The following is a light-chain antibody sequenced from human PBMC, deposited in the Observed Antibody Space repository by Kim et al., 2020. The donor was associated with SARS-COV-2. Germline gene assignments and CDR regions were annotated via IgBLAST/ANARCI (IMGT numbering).Light chain of an antibody. CDR2: KDS. CDR3: QSADKSGTFVI. V-gene: IGLV3-25*03. J-gene: IGLJ2*01. Sequence: SPGQTSRITCSAHGLVNQFAYWDQQRRGQASVLVIYKDSERPAGISERFSGSSAGTTVTLTISGVQAEDEADYCCQSADKSGTFVIFGGGTQLTVL. CDR1: GLVNQF.